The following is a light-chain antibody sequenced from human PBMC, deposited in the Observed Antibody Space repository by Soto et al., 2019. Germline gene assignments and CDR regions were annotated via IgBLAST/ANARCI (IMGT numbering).Light chain of an antibody. J-gene: IGKJ1*01. CDR2: EAA. CDR3: QQYKSYSWT. Sequence: DIQMTQSPSTLSASVGYGVTITCRASQRISTWFAWYQQKPGKAPKLLIYEAASLESGVPSRFSASGSGTEFTLTISSLQPDDFATYYCQQYKSYSWTFGQGTKVDIK. V-gene: IGKV1-5*01. CDR1: QRISTW.